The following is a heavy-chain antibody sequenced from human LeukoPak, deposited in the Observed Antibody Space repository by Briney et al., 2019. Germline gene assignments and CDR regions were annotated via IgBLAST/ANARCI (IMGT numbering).Heavy chain of an antibody. J-gene: IGHJ4*02. Sequence: QPGGSLRLSCAASGFTFSSYSMRWVRQAPGKGLEWVAVISYDGSNKYYADSVKGRFTISRDNSKNTLYLQMNSLRAEDTAVYYCARDQRLYSSGWSFDYWGQGTLVTVSS. D-gene: IGHD6-19*01. CDR2: ISYDGSNK. CDR1: GFTFSSYS. CDR3: ARDQRLYSSGWSFDY. V-gene: IGHV3-30-3*01.